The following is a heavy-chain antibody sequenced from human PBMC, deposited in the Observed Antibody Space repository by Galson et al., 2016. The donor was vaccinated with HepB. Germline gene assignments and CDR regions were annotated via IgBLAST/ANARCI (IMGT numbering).Heavy chain of an antibody. Sequence: SETLSPTCEVYGGSLGSYYWTWIRQPPGKGLEWIGEINDGGSTSYNPSLKSRVTISVDTSENQFSLRLSSVTAADTAVYYCSRAPRGVGDCWGQGTLVTVSS. CDR3: SRAPRGVGDC. V-gene: IGHV4-34*01. CDR2: INDGGST. J-gene: IGHJ4*02. CDR1: GGSLGSYY. D-gene: IGHD3-10*01.